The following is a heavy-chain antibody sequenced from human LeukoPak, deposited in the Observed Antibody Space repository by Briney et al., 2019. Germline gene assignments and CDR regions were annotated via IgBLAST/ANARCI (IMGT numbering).Heavy chain of an antibody. V-gene: IGHV1-2*02. CDR1: GDTFSDYY. Sequence: ASVKVSCKASGDTFSDYYAHWVRQAPGQGLEWMGWINPNNGGRNYAQKFQGRVTMTRDTSISTAYMKLSRLRSDDTAVYYCAISTLGLLRKGGAMDVWGKGTTVTVSS. D-gene: IGHD2-2*01. J-gene: IGHJ6*03. CDR2: INPNNGGR. CDR3: AISTLGLLRKGGAMDV.